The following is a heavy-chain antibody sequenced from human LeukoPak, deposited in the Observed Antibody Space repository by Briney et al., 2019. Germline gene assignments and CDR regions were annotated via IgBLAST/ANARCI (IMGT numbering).Heavy chain of an antibody. D-gene: IGHD4-17*01. Sequence: PSETLSLTCTVSGGSISSSSYYWGWIRQPPGKGLEWIGSIYYSGSTYYNPSLESRVTISVDTSKNQFSLKLSSVTAADTAVYYCARVSTVTTYYYYYYMDVWGKGTTVTVSS. CDR3: ARVSTVTTYYYYYYMDV. CDR1: GGSISSSSYY. CDR2: IYYSGST. J-gene: IGHJ6*03. V-gene: IGHV4-39*07.